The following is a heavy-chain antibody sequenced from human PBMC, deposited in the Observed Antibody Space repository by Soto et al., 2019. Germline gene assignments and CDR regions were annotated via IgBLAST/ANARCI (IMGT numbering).Heavy chain of an antibody. D-gene: IGHD5-12*01. CDR1: GCSISSSNW. V-gene: IGHV4-4*02. CDR2: IYPSGST. J-gene: IGHJ6*02. CDR3: ARVSGSYYYGMDV. Sequence: VQLQESGPGLVKPSGTLALTCAVSGCSISSSNWWSWVRQPPGKGLEWIGEIYPSGSTNYNPSLKSGVTISVGKSKNQFSPKLSFVPAADTAVYYCARVSGSYYYGMDVWGQGTTVTVSS.